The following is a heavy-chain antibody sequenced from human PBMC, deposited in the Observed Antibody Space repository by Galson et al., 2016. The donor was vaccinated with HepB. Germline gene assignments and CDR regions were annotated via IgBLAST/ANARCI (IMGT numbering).Heavy chain of an antibody. CDR2: IGTSSGAT. D-gene: IGHD6-13*01. Sequence: SVKVSCKASGYTFTDYSLHWVRQAPGQGLEWVGRIGTSSGATDYAQKFQGRVAMTRDTSTNTAYMELEGLTFDDTAIYYCARGQPLSRGDYWGPGTQITVSS. CDR3: ARGQPLSRGDY. J-gene: IGHJ4*02. CDR1: GYTFTDYS. V-gene: IGHV1-2*06.